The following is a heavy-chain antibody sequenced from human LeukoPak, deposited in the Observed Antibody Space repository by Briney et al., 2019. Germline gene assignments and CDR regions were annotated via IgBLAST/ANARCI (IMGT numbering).Heavy chain of an antibody. V-gene: IGHV1-69*13. J-gene: IGHJ4*02. Sequence: SVNVSCKASGGTFSSYAISWVRQAPGQGLEWMGGIIPIFGTANYAQKFQGRVTITADESTSTAYMELSSLRSEDTAVYYCARDVISGYRPSTAYFDYWGQGTLVTVSS. CDR3: ARDVISGYRPSTAYFDY. CDR1: GGTFSSYA. CDR2: IIPIFGTA. D-gene: IGHD3-22*01.